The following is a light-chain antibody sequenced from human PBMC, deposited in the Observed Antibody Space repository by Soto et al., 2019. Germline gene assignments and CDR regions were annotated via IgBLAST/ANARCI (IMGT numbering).Light chain of an antibody. CDR1: QDLSNY. CDR3: QQYDNLPIT. CDR2: DAS. J-gene: IGKJ5*01. Sequence: DIQMTQSPSSLSASVGDRVTITCQASQDLSNYLSWYQQKPGKAPKLLIYDASNLVTGVPPRFSGSGSETDFTVTISSLQPEDSATYYCQQYDNLPITFGQGTRLEIK. V-gene: IGKV1-33*01.